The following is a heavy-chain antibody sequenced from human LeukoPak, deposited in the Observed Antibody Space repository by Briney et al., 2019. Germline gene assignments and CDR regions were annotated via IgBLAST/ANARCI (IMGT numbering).Heavy chain of an antibody. Sequence: GSLRLSCAASGFTFSTYGMTWVRQAPGRGLEWIGEIYHSGSTNYNPSLKSRVTISVDKSKNQFSLKLSSVTAADTAVYYCARLWFGDMDVWGKGTTVTVSS. D-gene: IGHD3-10*01. CDR2: IYHSGST. CDR1: GFTFSTYGM. CDR3: ARLWFGDMDV. J-gene: IGHJ6*03. V-gene: IGHV4-4*02.